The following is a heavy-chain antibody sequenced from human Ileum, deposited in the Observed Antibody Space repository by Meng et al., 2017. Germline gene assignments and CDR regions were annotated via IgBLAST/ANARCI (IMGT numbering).Heavy chain of an antibody. Sequence: VQLVESGGDVVQSGRSLRVAGEVSGITFSMSGMNWVRQAPGKGLEWGLTISSTGDATYNADSMKGRLTISRDNSKNTLFLRMNSLRAEDTAGYYCVPRTTYFDSWGLGTLVTVSS. V-gene: IGHV3-23*04. CDR2: ISSTGDAT. J-gene: IGHJ4*02. CDR1: GITFSMSG. CDR3: VPRTTYFDS. D-gene: IGHD4-11*01.